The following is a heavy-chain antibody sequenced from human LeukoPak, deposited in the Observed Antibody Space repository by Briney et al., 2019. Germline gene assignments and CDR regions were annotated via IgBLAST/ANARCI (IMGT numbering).Heavy chain of an antibody. V-gene: IGHV1-69*13. D-gene: IGHD3-10*01. Sequence: SVKVSCKASGGTFNSYGIIWVRQAPGQGLEWMGGIIPIFGTANYAQKFQGRVTITADESTSTAYMELSSLRSEDTAVYYCSSGSLNKYYYYYYMDVWGKGTTVTISS. CDR2: IIPIFGTA. CDR3: SSGSLNKYYYYYYMDV. J-gene: IGHJ6*03. CDR1: GGTFNSYG.